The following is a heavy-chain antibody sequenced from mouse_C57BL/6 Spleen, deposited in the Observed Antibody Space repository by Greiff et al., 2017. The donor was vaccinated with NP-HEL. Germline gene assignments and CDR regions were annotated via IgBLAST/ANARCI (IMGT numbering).Heavy chain of an antibody. CDR1: GYTFTSYW. D-gene: IGHD1-1*01. J-gene: IGHJ3*01. Sequence: VQLQQSGAELVKPGASVKLSCKASGYTFTSYWMHWVKQRPGQGLEWIGMIHPNSGSTNYNEKFKSKATLTVDKSSSTAYIQLSSLTSEDSAVYYCARGYYGSSPAYWGQGTLVTVSA. CDR2: IHPNSGST. CDR3: ARGYYGSSPAY. V-gene: IGHV1-64*01.